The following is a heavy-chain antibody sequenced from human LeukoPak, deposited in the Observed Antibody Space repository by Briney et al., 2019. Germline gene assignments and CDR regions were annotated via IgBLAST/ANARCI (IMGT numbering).Heavy chain of an antibody. J-gene: IGHJ6*03. V-gene: IGHV3-66*02. CDR3: AIDVALDDYYYYMDV. CDR2: IYSGGST. CDR1: GFTVSSNY. D-gene: IGHD3-9*01. Sequence: GGSLRLSCAASGFTVSSNYMSWVRQAPGKGLEWASVIYSGGSTYYADSVKGRFTISRDNSKNTLYLQMNSLRAEDTAVYYCAIDVALDDYYYYMDVWGKGTTVTVSS.